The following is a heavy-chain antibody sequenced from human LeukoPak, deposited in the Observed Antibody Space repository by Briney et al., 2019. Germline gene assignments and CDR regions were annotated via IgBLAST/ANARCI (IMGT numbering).Heavy chain of an antibody. Sequence: PGGSLRLSCAASGFILNGYWMNWVRQAPGKGLVWVSRINSDGSSTTYADSVKGRFTISRDNAKKTLYLQMNSLRAEDTALYFCARQRVGAADYWGQGTLVTVSS. CDR2: INSDGSST. J-gene: IGHJ4*02. D-gene: IGHD1-26*01. CDR3: ARQRVGAADY. V-gene: IGHV3-74*01. CDR1: GFILNGYW.